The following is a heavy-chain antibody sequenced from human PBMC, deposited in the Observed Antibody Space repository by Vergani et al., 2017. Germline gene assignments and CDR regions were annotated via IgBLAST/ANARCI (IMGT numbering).Heavy chain of an antibody. J-gene: IGHJ5*02. CDR1: GGSISSGGDY. Sequence: QVQLQESGPGLVKPSQTLSLTCTVSGGSISSGGDYWSWIRQHPGKGLEWIGYIYYSGSTYYNPSLKSRVTISVDTSKNQFSLKLSSVTAADTAVYYCARQLGYCSGGSCSPWFDPWGQGTLVTVSS. CDR3: ARQLGYCSGGSCSPWFDP. V-gene: IGHV4-31*03. CDR2: IYYSGST. D-gene: IGHD2-15*01.